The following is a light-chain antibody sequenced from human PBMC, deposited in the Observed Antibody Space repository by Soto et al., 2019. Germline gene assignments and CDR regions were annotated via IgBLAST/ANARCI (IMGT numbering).Light chain of an antibody. CDR3: QSYDSRLSVV. Sequence: QPVLTQPPSVSGAPGQRVTISCIGSSSNIGAGYDVHWYQQHPGTAPKVVIYGNTNRPSGVPDRFSGSKSGTSASLAITGLQADDDADYYCQSYDSRLSVVFGGGTKVTVL. J-gene: IGLJ2*01. CDR2: GNT. CDR1: SSNIGAGYD. V-gene: IGLV1-40*01.